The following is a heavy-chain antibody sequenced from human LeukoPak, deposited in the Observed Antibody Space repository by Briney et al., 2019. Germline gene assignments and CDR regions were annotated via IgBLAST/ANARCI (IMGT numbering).Heavy chain of an antibody. J-gene: IGHJ4*02. V-gene: IGHV3-21*01. D-gene: IGHD4-23*01. Sequence: GGSLRLSCAASGFTFSSYSMNWVRQAPGKELEWVSSISSSSSYIYYADSVKGRFTISRDNAKNSLYLQMNSLRAEDTAVYYCARESKDYGGNYFDYWGQGTLVTVSS. CDR2: ISSSSSYI. CDR3: ARESKDYGGNYFDY. CDR1: GFTFSSYS.